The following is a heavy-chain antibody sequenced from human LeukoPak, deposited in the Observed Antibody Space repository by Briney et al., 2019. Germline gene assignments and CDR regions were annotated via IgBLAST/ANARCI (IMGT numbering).Heavy chain of an antibody. CDR2: LIPIFGTA. D-gene: IGHD1-26*01. Sequence: GASVKVSCKASGGTFSSYAISWVRQAPGQGREGVGGLIPIFGTANYAQKFQGRVTITTDESTSTAYMELSSLRSEDTAVYYCARPIVGATLDAFDIWGQGTMVTVSS. CDR3: ARPIVGATLDAFDI. V-gene: IGHV1-69*05. J-gene: IGHJ3*02. CDR1: GGTFSSYA.